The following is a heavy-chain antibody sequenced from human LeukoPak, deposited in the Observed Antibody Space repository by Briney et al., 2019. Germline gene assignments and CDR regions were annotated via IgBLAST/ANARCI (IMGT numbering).Heavy chain of an antibody. CDR2: INHSGST. Sequence: KSSETLSLTCAVYGGSFSGYYWSWIRQPPGKGLEWIGEINHSGSTNYNPSLKSRVTISVDTPKNQFSLKLSSVTAADTAVYYCAAGGMGYYDSSGYYTSWGQGTLVTVSS. CDR1: GGSFSGYY. CDR3: AAGGMGYYDSSGYYTS. D-gene: IGHD3-22*01. J-gene: IGHJ5*02. V-gene: IGHV4-34*01.